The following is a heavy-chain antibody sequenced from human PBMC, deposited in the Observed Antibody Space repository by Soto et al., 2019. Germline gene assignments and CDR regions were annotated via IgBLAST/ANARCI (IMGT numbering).Heavy chain of an antibody. Sequence: SETLSLTCTGSGGSISRGDYYWSWIRQPPGKGLEWIGYIYYSGSTYYNPSLKSRVTISVDTSKNQFSLKLSSVTAADTAVYYCASNSYGYTFYAYWGQGTLVTVSS. V-gene: IGHV4-30-4*01. D-gene: IGHD5-18*01. CDR2: IYYSGST. J-gene: IGHJ4*02. CDR1: GGSISRGDYY. CDR3: ASNSYGYTFYAY.